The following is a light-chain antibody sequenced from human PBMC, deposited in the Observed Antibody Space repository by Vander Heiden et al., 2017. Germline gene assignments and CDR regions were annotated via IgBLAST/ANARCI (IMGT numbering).Light chain of an antibody. J-gene: IGLJ3*02. CDR3: SSYAGSNNCVV. Sequence: QSALTQPPSASRSPGQSVTIACPGTSNDVGAYGYDSWYQQPPGKAPKLIIYEVNRRPSGVPDRFSGSKSGTTASLTVTGLQAEDEADYYCSSYAGSNNCVVFGGGTKLTVL. CDR2: EVN. V-gene: IGLV2-8*01. CDR1: SNDVGAYGY.